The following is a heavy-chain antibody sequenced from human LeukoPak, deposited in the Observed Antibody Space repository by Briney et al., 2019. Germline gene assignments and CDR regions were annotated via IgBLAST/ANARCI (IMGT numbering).Heavy chain of an antibody. J-gene: IGHJ4*02. D-gene: IGHD2-15*01. Sequence: GGSLRLSCAASGFTFDDYTMHWVRQAPGKGLEWVSLISWDGGSTYYADSVKGRFTISRDNNKNALYLQMNSLRTEDTALYYCAKDKGRYCSGGSCYMGYYFDYWGQGTLVTVSS. CDR3: AKDKGRYCSGGSCYMGYYFDY. CDR1: GFTFDDYT. V-gene: IGHV3-43*01. CDR2: ISWDGGST.